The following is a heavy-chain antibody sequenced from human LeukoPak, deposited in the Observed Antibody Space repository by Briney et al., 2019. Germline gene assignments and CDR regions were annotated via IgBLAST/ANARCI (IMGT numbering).Heavy chain of an antibody. Sequence: ASVKVSCKASGGTFSSYAISWVRQAPGQGLEWMGRIIPILGIANYAQKFQGRVTITADKSTSTAYMELSSLRSDDTAVYYCATGYCSSTNCRIDYWGQGTLVSVSS. D-gene: IGHD2-2*03. CDR1: GGTFSSYA. CDR2: IIPILGIA. J-gene: IGHJ4*02. V-gene: IGHV1-69*04. CDR3: ATGYCSSTNCRIDY.